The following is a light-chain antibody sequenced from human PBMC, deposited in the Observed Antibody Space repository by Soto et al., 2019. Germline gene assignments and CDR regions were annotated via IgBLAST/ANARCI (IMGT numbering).Light chain of an antibody. V-gene: IGLV2-14*01. CDR2: DVS. J-gene: IGLJ1*01. CDR3: SSYTSSSTLPDV. Sequence: QSALTQPASVSGSPGQSITISCTGTSSDGGGYNYVSWYQQHPGKAPKLMIYDVSNRPSGVSNRFSGSKSGNTASLTISGLQAEDEADYYSSSYTSSSTLPDVFGTGTKLTVL. CDR1: SSDGGGYNY.